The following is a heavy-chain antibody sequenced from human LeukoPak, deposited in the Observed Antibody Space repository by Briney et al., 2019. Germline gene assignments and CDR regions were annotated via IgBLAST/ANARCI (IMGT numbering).Heavy chain of an antibody. D-gene: IGHD3-22*01. J-gene: IGHJ6*02. Sequence: SVKVSCKASGDTFSSYAISWVRQAPGQGLEWMGGIIPIFGTANYAQKFQGRVTITADESTSTAYMELSSLRSEDTAVYYCASRYYYDSSGAYYYGMDVWGQGTTITVSS. CDR1: GDTFSSYA. CDR2: IIPIFGTA. CDR3: ASRYYYDSSGAYYYGMDV. V-gene: IGHV1-69*13.